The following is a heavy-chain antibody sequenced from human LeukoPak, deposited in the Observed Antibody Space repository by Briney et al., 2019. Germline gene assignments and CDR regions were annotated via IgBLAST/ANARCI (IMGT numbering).Heavy chain of an antibody. CDR3: ARGRPDYGDYWFDP. V-gene: IGHV1-18*01. CDR2: ISAYNGNT. D-gene: IGHD4-17*01. J-gene: IGHJ5*02. Sequence: GASVKVSCKASGYTFTSYGISWVRQAPGQGLEWMGWISAYNGNTNYAQKLQGRVTMTTDTSTSTAYMELRSLRSEDTAVYYCARGRPDYGDYWFDPWGQGTLVTVSS. CDR1: GYTFTSYG.